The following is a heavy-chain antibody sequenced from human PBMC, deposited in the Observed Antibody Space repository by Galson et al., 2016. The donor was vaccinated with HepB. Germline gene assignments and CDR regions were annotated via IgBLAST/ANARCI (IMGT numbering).Heavy chain of an antibody. CDR2: IYPGDSDT. Sequence: QSGAEVKKPGESLKISCKGSGYSFTSYWIGWVRQMPGKGLEWMGSIYPGDSDTRYSPSFQGQVTISADKSISTAYLQWSSLKASDTAMYYCARQYSSTWYIKEYYFDYWGQGTLVTVSS. J-gene: IGHJ4*02. CDR3: ARQYSSTWYIKEYYFDY. V-gene: IGHV5-51*01. CDR1: GYSFTSYW. D-gene: IGHD6-13*01.